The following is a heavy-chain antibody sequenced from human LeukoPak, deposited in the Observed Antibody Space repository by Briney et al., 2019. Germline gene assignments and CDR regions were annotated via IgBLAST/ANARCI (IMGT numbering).Heavy chain of an antibody. CDR3: ARVALGRRWLPSSYYYGMDV. CDR1: GGTFSSYA. J-gene: IGHJ6*02. V-gene: IGHV1-69*13. D-gene: IGHD5-24*01. CDR2: IIPIFGTA. Sequence: SVKVSCKASGGTFSSYAISWVRQAPGQGLEWMGGIIPIFGTANYAQKFQGRVAITADESTSTAYVELSNLRSEDTAVYYCARVALGRRWLPSSYYYGMDVWGQGTTVTVSS.